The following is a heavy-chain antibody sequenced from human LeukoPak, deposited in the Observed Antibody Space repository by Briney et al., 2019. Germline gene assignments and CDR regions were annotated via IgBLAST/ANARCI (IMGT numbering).Heavy chain of an antibody. V-gene: IGHV3-30*02. Sequence: GGSLRLSCAASGFTFSSYGMHWVRQAPGKGLEWVAFIRYDGSNKYYADSVKGRFTISRDNSKNTLYLQMNSLRAEDTAVYYCAKDWTMVRGVIGYWGQGTLVTVSS. CDR1: GFTFSSYG. J-gene: IGHJ4*02. CDR3: AKDWTMVRGVIGY. CDR2: IRYDGSNK. D-gene: IGHD3-10*01.